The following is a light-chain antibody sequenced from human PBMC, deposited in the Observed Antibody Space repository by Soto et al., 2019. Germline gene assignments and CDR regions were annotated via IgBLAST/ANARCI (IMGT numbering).Light chain of an antibody. CDR2: EVN. J-gene: IGLJ3*02. CDR1: SSDVGGNKF. Sequence: QSALTQPPSASGSPGQSVTISCTGTSSDVGGNKFVSWYQQHPGKAPRLIIYEVNRRPSGVPDRFSGSKSGNTASLTVSGLQDEDEADYYCAAWDDSLNGLVFGGGTKLTVL. CDR3: AAWDDSLNGLV. V-gene: IGLV2-8*01.